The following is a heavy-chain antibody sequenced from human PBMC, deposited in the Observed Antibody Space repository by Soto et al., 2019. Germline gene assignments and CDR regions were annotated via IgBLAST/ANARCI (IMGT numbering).Heavy chain of an antibody. D-gene: IGHD3-3*01. Sequence: GASVKVSCKASGYTFTSYGISCVRQAPGQGLEWMGWISAYNGNTNYAQKLQGRVTMTTDTSTSTAYMELRSLRSDDTAVYYCARVCGKNDFWSGYFSPGGYYMDVWGKGTTVTVSS. V-gene: IGHV1-18*01. CDR3: ARVCGKNDFWSGYFSPGGYYMDV. J-gene: IGHJ6*03. CDR2: ISAYNGNT. CDR1: GYTFTSYG.